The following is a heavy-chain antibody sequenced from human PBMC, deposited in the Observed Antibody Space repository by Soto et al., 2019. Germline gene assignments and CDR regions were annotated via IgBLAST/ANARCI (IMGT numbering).Heavy chain of an antibody. Sequence: SETLSLTCTVSGGSISSGGYYWSWIRQHPGKGLEWIGYIYYSGSTYYNPSLKSRVTISVDTSKNQFSLKLSSVTAADTAVYYCARVKMKRSVDYWGQGTLVTVSS. CDR2: IYYSGST. J-gene: IGHJ4*02. CDR3: ARVKMKRSVDY. V-gene: IGHV4-31*03. CDR1: GGSISSGGYY.